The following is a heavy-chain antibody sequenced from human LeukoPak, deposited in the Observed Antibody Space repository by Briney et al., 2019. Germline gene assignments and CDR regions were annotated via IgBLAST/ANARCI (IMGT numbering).Heavy chain of an antibody. J-gene: IGHJ5*02. V-gene: IGHV4-59*01. Sequence: SETLSLTCTVSGGSLSGYYWSWIRQPPGKGLEWMGFIYDSGSTNYNPSLKSRLTISVDTSKNQFSLKLSSVTAADTAVYYCARDLGYCSSISCYAWFDPWGQGTLVTVSS. D-gene: IGHD2-2*01. CDR2: IYDSGST. CDR3: ARDLGYCSSISCYAWFDP. CDR1: GGSLSGYY.